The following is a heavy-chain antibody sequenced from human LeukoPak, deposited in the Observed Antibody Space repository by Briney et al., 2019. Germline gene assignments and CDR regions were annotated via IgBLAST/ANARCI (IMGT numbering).Heavy chain of an antibody. CDR1: GYTFTSYD. V-gene: IGHV1-8*01. J-gene: IGHJ6*03. Sequence: ASVKVSCKASGYTFTSYDINWVRQAIGQGLEWMGWMNPNSGNTGYAQKFQGRVTMTRNTSISTAYMELSSLRSEDTAVYYCARGWRQLVLVYYYYYMDVWGKGTTVTVSS. CDR2: MNPNSGNT. CDR3: ARGWRQLVLVYYYYYMDV. D-gene: IGHD6-6*01.